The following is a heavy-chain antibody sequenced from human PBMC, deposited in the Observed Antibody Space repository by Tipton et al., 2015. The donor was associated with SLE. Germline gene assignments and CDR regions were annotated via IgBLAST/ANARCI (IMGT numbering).Heavy chain of an antibody. CDR3: ARGGGLTTVTTYAFDI. Sequence: TLSLTCPVSGGSISSYYWSWIRQPPGKGLGWIGYIYYSGSTNYNPSLKSRGTISVDTSKNQFSLKLSSVTAADTAVYYCARGGGLTTVTTYAFDIWGQGTMVTVSS. V-gene: IGHV4-59*01. CDR1: GGSISSYY. D-gene: IGHD4-17*01. J-gene: IGHJ3*02. CDR2: IYYSGST.